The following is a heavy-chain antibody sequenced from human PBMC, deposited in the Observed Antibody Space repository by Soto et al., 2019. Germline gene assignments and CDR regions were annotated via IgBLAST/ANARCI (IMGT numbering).Heavy chain of an antibody. CDR1: GYTFTSYG. D-gene: IGHD2-15*01. Sequence: QVQLVQSGAEVKKPGASVKVSCKASGYTFTSYGISWVRQAPGQGREWMGWISAYNGNTNYAQKLQGRVTMTTDTSKSTAYMELRSLKSDDTAVYYCARDIRVVVTRRGLNYYYGMDVWGQGTKVTVSS. J-gene: IGHJ6*02. CDR2: ISAYNGNT. V-gene: IGHV1-18*04. CDR3: ARDIRVVVTRRGLNYYYGMDV.